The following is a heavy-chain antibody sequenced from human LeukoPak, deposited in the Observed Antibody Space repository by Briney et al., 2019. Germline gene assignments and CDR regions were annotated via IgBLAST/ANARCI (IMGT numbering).Heavy chain of an antibody. CDR1: GFSFSSYW. V-gene: IGHV3-74*01. CDR3: ARDLSGSYYDSTY. Sequence: PGGSLRLSCAASGFSFSSYWTHWVRQAPGKGLVWVSRIHSDGSTTTYADSVKGRFTISRDNTKNTLFLQMNSLRAEDTAVYYCARDLSGSYYDSTYWGQGTLVTVSS. CDR2: IHSDGSTT. J-gene: IGHJ4*02. D-gene: IGHD3-22*01.